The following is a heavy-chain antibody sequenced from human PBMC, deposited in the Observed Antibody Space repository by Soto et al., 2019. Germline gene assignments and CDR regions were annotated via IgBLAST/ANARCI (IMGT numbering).Heavy chain of an antibody. CDR2: IDPSDSYT. Sequence: SGESLKISCKGSGYSFTSYWISWVRQMPGKGLEWMGRIDPSDSYTNYSPSFQGHVTISADKSISTAYLQWSSLKASDTAMYYCARHQLWFGTYYGIDVWGQGTTVTVYS. J-gene: IGHJ6*02. D-gene: IGHD3-10*01. CDR1: GYSFTSYW. V-gene: IGHV5-10-1*01. CDR3: ARHQLWFGTYYGIDV.